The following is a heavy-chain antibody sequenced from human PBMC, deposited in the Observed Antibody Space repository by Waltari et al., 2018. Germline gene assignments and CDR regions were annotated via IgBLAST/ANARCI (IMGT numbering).Heavy chain of an antibody. CDR2: ISGSVGST. CDR1: GFTFSSYA. J-gene: IGHJ6*02. Sequence: EVQLLESGGGLVQPGGSLRLSCAASGFTFSSYAMSWVRQAPGRGLEWVSAISGSVGSTYYADSWKGRFTISRDNSKNTLYLQRNSLRAEDTAVYYCAKVVAGSPHYYYYGMDVWGQGTTVTVSS. V-gene: IGHV3-23*01. D-gene: IGHD6-19*01. CDR3: AKVVAGSPHYYYYGMDV.